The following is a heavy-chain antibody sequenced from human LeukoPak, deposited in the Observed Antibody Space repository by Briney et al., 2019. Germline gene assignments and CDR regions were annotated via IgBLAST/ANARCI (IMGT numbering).Heavy chain of an antibody. CDR2: ISYDGSNK. CDR1: GFTFSNYA. J-gene: IGHJ4*02. V-gene: IGHV3-30*04. D-gene: IGHD6-13*01. CDR3: ANAYSSSWYTF. Sequence: GGSLRLSCAASGFTFSNYAMYWVRQAPGQGLEWVAVISYDGSNKYYADSVKGRFTISRDNSKNTLYLQMNSLRAEDTAVYYCANAYSSSWYTFWGQGTLVTVSS.